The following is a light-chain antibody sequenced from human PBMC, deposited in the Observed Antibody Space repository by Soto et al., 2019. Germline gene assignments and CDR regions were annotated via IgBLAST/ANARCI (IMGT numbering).Light chain of an antibody. CDR3: SSYTGRNPSYV. CDR1: SSDVGGYDY. J-gene: IGLJ1*01. Sequence: SALTQPPSASGSPGQSVTISCTGTSSDVGGYDYVSWYQQHPGKAPKLMIYEVTIRPSGVSDRFSGSKSGNTASLTVSGLQAEDEADYSCSSYTGRNPSYVFGNWTKVPVL. V-gene: IGLV2-8*01. CDR2: EVT.